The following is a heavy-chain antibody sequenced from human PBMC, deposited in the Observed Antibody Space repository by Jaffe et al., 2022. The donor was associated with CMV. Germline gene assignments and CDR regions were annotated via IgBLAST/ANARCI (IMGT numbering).Heavy chain of an antibody. V-gene: IGHV4-59*08. J-gene: IGHJ4*02. Sequence: QVQLQESGPGLVKPSETLSLTCTVSGGSISSYYWSWIRQPPGKGLEWIGYIYYSGSTNYNPSLKSRVTISVDTSKNQFSLKLSSVTAADTAVYYCATSRGSSGYYYHFDYWGQGTLVTVSS. CDR3: ATSRGSSGYYYHFDY. CDR1: GGSISSYY. CDR2: IYYSGST. D-gene: IGHD3-22*01.